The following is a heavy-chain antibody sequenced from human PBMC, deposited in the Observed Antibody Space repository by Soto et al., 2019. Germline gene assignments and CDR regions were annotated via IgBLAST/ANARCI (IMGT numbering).Heavy chain of an antibody. J-gene: IGHJ3*01. Sequence: GESLKISCKASGYDFTNYWIAWVRQTPGRGLEWMGMIYPGDSDIRYNPSFRGRVTISADKSITSAFVQWGRLKASDSAIYYCARFRAPRRQLISMSFHLWGLGTLVTVS. CDR2: IYPGDSDI. D-gene: IGHD6-13*01. V-gene: IGHV5-51*01. CDR1: GYDFTNYW. CDR3: ARFRAPRRQLISMSFHL.